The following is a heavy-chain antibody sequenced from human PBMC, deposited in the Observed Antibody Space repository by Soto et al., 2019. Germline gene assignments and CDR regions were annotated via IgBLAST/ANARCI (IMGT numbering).Heavy chain of an antibody. CDR1: GGTFSSYA. J-gene: IGHJ4*02. V-gene: IGHV1-69*13. Sequence: GTSVKVSCKASGGTFSSYAISWVRQAPGQGLEWMGGIIPIFGTANYAQKFQGRVTITADESTSTAYMELSSLRSEDTAVYYCARTYRGFWSGYPYYFDYWGQGTLVTVSS. CDR2: IIPIFGTA. CDR3: ARTYRGFWSGYPYYFDY. D-gene: IGHD3-3*01.